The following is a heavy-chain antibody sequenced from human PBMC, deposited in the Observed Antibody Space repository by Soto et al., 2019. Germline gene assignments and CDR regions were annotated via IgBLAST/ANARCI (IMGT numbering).Heavy chain of an antibody. V-gene: IGHV3-30*03. CDR3: ARDSNWNWFDP. Sequence: QVQLVESGGGVVQPGRSLRLSCAASGFTFSSYSMHWVRQAPGKGLEWVAVISYDGSNKYYADSVKGRFTISRDNSKNTVYLQMNSLRAEDTALYYCARDSNWNWFDPWGQGTLVTVSS. J-gene: IGHJ5*02. CDR2: ISYDGSNK. D-gene: IGHD1-20*01. CDR1: GFTFSSYS.